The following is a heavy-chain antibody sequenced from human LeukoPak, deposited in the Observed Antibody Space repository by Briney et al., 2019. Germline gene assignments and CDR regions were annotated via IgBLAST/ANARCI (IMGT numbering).Heavy chain of an antibody. D-gene: IGHD6-13*01. V-gene: IGHV3-53*01. CDR1: GFTFSDYY. J-gene: IGHJ4*02. CDR2: IYSGGST. CDR3: ARGMAAAGTGEFDY. Sequence: GSLRLSCAASGFTFSDYYMSWVRQAPGKGLEWVSVIYSGGSTYYADSVKGRFTISRDNSKNTLYLQMNSLRAEDTAVYYCARGMAAAGTGEFDYWGQGTLVTVSS.